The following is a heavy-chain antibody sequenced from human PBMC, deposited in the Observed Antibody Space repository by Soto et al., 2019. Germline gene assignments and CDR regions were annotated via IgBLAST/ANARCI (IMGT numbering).Heavy chain of an antibody. CDR1: GFTFSSYG. V-gene: IGHV3-30*18. Sequence: GGSLRLSCAASGFTFSSYGMHWVRQAPGKGLEWVAVISYDGSNKYYADSVKGRFTISRDNSKNTLYLQMNSLRAEDTAVYYCAKDTHYYGMDVWGQGTTVTVSS. J-gene: IGHJ6*02. CDR2: ISYDGSNK. CDR3: AKDTHYYGMDV.